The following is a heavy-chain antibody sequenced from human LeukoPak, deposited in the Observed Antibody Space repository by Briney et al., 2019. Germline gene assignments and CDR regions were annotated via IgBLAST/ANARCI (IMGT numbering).Heavy chain of an antibody. CDR1: GFTFSSYW. D-gene: IGHD6-13*01. CDR2: IKQDGSEK. CDR3: ARDRCSWYFPLFDY. Sequence: GGSLRLSCAASGFTFSSYWMSWVRQAPGKGLEWVANIKQDGSEKYYVDSVKGRFTISRDNAKNSLYLQMNSLRAEDTAVYYCARDRCSWYFPLFDYWGQGTLVTVSS. J-gene: IGHJ4*02. V-gene: IGHV3-7*01.